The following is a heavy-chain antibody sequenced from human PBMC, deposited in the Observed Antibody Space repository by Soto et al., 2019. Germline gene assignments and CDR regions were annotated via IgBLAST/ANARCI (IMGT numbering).Heavy chain of an antibody. CDR3: SRERAGAPSVDL. J-gene: IGHJ6*02. CDR2: KNPNSGNT. D-gene: IGHD1-26*01. Sequence: QVQLVQSGAEVKKPGASVKVSCKASGYTFTSYDINWVRQATGQGIEWMGWKNPNSGNTGYAQKFRGRVAMTRNISASTAYVELRSLRSEDTAVYYSSRERAGAPSVDLWGQGTRVTASS. CDR1: GYTFTSYD. V-gene: IGHV1-8*01.